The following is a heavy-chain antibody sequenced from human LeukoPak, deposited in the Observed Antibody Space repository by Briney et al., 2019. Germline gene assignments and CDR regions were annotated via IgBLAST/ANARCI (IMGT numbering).Heavy chain of an antibody. D-gene: IGHD6-19*01. CDR1: GYTFTSYA. J-gene: IGHJ4*02. V-gene: IGHV1-3*01. CDR3: ARADGYSSGWYLDY. Sequence: ASVKVSCKASGYTFTSYAMHWVRQAPGQRLEWMGWINAGNGDTKYSQKFQGRVTITRDTSASTAYMELSSLRSEDTAVYYCARADGYSSGWYLDYWGQGTLVTVSS. CDR2: INAGNGDT.